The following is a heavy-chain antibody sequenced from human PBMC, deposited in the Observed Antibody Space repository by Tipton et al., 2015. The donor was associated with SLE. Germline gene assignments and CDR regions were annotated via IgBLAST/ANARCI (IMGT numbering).Heavy chain of an antibody. V-gene: IGHV4-61*02. CDR3: VGDLEDYDSSGYYPLAY. D-gene: IGHD3-22*01. CDR1: GGSLRS. Sequence: LRLSCTVSGGSLRSGNWVRQPAGKGLEWIGRFYGSGSTVYNPSLGRRVTISVDTSMKQFSLRLNSMTAADTAVYYCVGDLEDYDSSGYYPLAYWGQGTLVTVSS. J-gene: IGHJ4*02. CDR2: FYGSGST.